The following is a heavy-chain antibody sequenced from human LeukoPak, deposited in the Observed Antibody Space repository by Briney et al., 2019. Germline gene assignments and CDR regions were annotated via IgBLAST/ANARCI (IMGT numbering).Heavy chain of an antibody. Sequence: PGGSLRLSCAASGFTFSSYAMHWVRQAPGKGLEWVAFISYDGSNKYYADSVKGRFTISRDNSKNTLYLQMNSLRAEDTAVYYCARAVGCTNGVCYTGSYFDYWGQGTLVTVSS. J-gene: IGHJ4*02. CDR3: ARAVGCTNGVCYTGSYFDY. D-gene: IGHD2-8*01. CDR1: GFTFSSYA. CDR2: ISYDGSNK. V-gene: IGHV3-30-3*01.